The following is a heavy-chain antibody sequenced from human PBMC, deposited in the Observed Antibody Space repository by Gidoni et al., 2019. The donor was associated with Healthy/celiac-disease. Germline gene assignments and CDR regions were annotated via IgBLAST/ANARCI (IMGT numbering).Heavy chain of an antibody. Sequence: QVQLQESGPGLVKPSETLSLTCTVSGGSISSYYWSWIRQPPGKGLEWIGYSYYSGSTNYHPSLKSRVTISVDTSKNQFSLKLRSVTAADTAVYYCARERGVVVVPAMGLAPKTNYYYYGMDVWGQGTTVTVSS. D-gene: IGHD2-2*01. CDR1: GGSISSYY. J-gene: IGHJ6*02. CDR2: SYYSGST. V-gene: IGHV4-59*01. CDR3: ARERGVVVVPAMGLAPKTNYYYYGMDV.